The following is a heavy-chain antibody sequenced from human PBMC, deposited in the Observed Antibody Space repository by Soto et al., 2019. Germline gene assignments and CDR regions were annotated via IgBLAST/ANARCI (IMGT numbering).Heavy chain of an antibody. V-gene: IGHV4-4*02. D-gene: IGHD6-19*01. CDR1: GDSISSPKW. CDR3: AYSSGWYRHGV. CDR2: LLHSGTT. Sequence: QVQLQESGPGLVKPSGTLSLTCAVSGDSISSPKWWTWLRQPPGKGLEWIGDLLHSGTTNYNPSLKSRVILSVDKSQNQFSLSLTSVTAADTAIYYCAYSSGWYRHGVWGQGTSVTVSS. J-gene: IGHJ3*01.